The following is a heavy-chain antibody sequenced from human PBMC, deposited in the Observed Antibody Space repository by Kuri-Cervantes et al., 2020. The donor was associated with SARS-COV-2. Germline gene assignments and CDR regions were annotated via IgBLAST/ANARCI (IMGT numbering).Heavy chain of an antibody. CDR2: IYYSGST. V-gene: IGHV4-39*01. CDR1: GGSISSSSYY. D-gene: IGHD3-22*01. CDR3: ARPQYYYDSSGYLRLNAFDI. Sequence: ESLKISCAVSGGSISSSSYYWGWVRQPPGKGLEWIGSIYYSGSTYYNPSLKSRVTISVDTSKNQFSLKLSSVTAADTAVYYCARPQYYYDSSGYLRLNAFDIWGQGTMVTVSS. J-gene: IGHJ3*02.